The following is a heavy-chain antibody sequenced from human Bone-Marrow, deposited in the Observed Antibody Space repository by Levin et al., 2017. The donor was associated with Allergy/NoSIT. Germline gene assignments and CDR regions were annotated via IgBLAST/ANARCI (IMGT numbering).Heavy chain of an antibody. V-gene: IGHV2-5*01. CDR2: IYWNDDK. J-gene: IGHJ6*02. CDR1: GFLLDTSGVG. Sequence: KSGPTLVKPTQTLTLTCTFSGFLLDTSGVGVGWIRQPPGKALEWLAYIYWNDDKHYSPSLKNRFTITKDTSKKQVVLTVTNMDPVDTATYYCAHVGGWVMDVWGQGTTVTVSS. CDR3: AHVGGWVMDV. D-gene: IGHD6-19*01.